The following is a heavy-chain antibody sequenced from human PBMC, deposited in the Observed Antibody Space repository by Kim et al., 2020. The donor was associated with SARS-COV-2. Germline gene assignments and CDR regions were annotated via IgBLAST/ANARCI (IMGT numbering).Heavy chain of an antibody. Sequence: KFQGRVTITSDTSASTAYMELSSLRSEDTAVYYCATDRSIATSYYFDYWGQGTLVTVSS. CDR3: ATDRSIATSYYFDY. D-gene: IGHD6-13*01. J-gene: IGHJ4*02. V-gene: IGHV1-3*01.